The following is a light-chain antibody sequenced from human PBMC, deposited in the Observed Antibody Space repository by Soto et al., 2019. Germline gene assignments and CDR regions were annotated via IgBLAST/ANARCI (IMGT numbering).Light chain of an antibody. V-gene: IGLV2-14*01. CDR3: SSYRSGSTPWV. CDR1: SSDVGGHIY. CDR2: EVS. J-gene: IGLJ3*02. Sequence: QSALTQPASVSGSPGQSITISCIGTSSDVGGHIYVSWYQQHPGKAPKVMIYEVSNRPSGVSNRFSGSKSGNTASLTISGLQAEDEANYYCSSYRSGSTPWVFGGGTKLTVL.